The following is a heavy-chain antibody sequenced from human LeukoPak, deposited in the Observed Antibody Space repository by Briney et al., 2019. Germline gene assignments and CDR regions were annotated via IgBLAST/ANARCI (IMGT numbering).Heavy chain of an antibody. J-gene: IGHJ4*02. CDR3: ARWVAVAGESHFDY. CDR2: IYHSGST. Sequence: PSETLSLTCTVSGGSISSGGYYWSWIRQPPGKGLEGMGYIYHSGSTYYNPSLKSRVTISIDRSKNQFSLKLSSVTAADTAVYYCARWVAVAGESHFDYWGQGTLVTVSS. CDR1: GGSISSGGYY. D-gene: IGHD6-19*01. V-gene: IGHV4-30-2*01.